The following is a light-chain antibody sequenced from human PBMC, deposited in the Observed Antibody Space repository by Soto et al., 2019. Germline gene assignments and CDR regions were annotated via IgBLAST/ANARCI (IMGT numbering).Light chain of an antibody. CDR3: QQYNNWPPLT. J-gene: IGKJ4*01. CDR2: GAS. CDR1: QRVSSN. Sequence: EIVMTQSPAALSVSPGESATLSCRASQRVSSNLAWYQQKPGQAPRLLIYGASTRATGIPARFSGSGSGTEFTLTISSLQSEDVAVYYCQQYNNWPPLTFGGGTKVEIK. V-gene: IGKV3-15*01.